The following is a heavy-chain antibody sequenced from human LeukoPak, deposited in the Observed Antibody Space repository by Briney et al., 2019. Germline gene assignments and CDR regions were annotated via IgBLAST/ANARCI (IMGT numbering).Heavy chain of an antibody. V-gene: IGHV3-23*01. CDR1: GFTFSSYA. D-gene: IGHD3-10*01. J-gene: IGHJ4*02. Sequence: RPGGSLRLSCAASGFTFSSYAMSWVRQAPGKGLEWVSAVSSSGGRTYDKDSVKGRFTISRDNSKNSLYLQMNSLRDEDTALYFCARANSLMVRGVITYFDSWGQGTLVTVSS. CDR2: VSSSGGRT. CDR3: ARANSLMVRGVITYFDS.